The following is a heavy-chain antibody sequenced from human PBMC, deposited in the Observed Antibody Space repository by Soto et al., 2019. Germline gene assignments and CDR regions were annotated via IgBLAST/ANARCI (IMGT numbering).Heavy chain of an antibody. D-gene: IGHD3-22*01. V-gene: IGHV5-10-1*01. CDR2: IDPSDSQT. J-gene: IGHJ4*02. CDR1: GYSFTSYW. CDR3: ARQIYDSDTGPNFQYYFDS. Sequence: GESLKLSCKCSGYSFTSYWITWVRQNPGKGLEWMGRIDPSDSQTYYSPSFRGHVTISVTKSITTVFLQWSSLRASDTAMYYCARQIYDSDTGPNFQYYFDSWGQGTPVTVSS.